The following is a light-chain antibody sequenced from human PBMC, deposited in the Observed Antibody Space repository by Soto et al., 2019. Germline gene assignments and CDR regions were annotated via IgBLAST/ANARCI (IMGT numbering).Light chain of an antibody. CDR3: MQAVQTPPT. CDR2: LGS. CDR1: QSLLHSNGYND. V-gene: IGKV2-28*01. J-gene: IGKJ1*01. Sequence: DSVMTQSPLSLPVTPGEPASISCRSSQSLLHSNGYNDLDWYLQKPGQSPHLLIYLGSNRASGVPDRFSGSGSGTDFTLKISRVEAEDVGVYYCMQAVQTPPTFGQGTKVDIK.